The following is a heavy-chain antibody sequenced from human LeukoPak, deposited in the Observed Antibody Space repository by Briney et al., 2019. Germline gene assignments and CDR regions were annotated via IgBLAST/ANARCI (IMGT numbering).Heavy chain of an antibody. V-gene: IGHV3-74*01. CDR2: INSDGSTI. D-gene: IGHD1-26*01. CDR3: ARAAYYRFDY. J-gene: IGHJ4*02. Sequence: HPGGSLRLSCAASGFTFSTYALSWVRQAPGKGLEWVARINSDGSTINHADSVRGRFTISRDNAENTLYLQMSSLRAEDTAIYFCARAAYYRFDYWGQGTLVTVSS. CDR1: GFTFSTYA.